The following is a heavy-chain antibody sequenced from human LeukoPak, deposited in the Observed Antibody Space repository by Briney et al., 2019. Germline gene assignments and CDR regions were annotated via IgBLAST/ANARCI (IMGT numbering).Heavy chain of an antibody. V-gene: IGHV3-30*18. CDR2: ISYDGSNK. D-gene: IGHD6-19*01. Sequence: GRSLRLSCAASGFTFSSYGMHWVRQAPGKGLEWVAVISYDGSNKYYADSVKGRFTISRDNSKNTLYLQMNSLRAEDTAVYYCANSEWQWLVPGIYWGQGTLVTVSS. CDR3: ANSEWQWLVPGIY. J-gene: IGHJ4*02. CDR1: GFTFSSYG.